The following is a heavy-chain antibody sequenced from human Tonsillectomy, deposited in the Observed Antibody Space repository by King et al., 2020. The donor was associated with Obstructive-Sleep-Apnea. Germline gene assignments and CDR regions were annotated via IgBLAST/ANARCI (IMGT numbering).Heavy chain of an antibody. CDR2: INAGNGNT. Sequence: VQLVQSGAEVKKPGASVKVSCKASGYTFTSYAMHWVRQAPGQRLEWMGWINAGNGNTKYSQKFQGRVTITRDTSASTAYMELSSLRSEDTAVYYCARVSVSRRLGDGYNRVLTWYFDLWGRGTLVTVSS. D-gene: IGHD5-24*01. V-gene: IGHV1-3*01. CDR3: ARVSVSRRLGDGYNRVLTWYFDL. J-gene: IGHJ2*01. CDR1: GYTFTSYA.